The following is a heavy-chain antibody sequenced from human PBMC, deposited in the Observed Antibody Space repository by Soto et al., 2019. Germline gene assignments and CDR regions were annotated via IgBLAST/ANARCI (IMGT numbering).Heavy chain of an antibody. CDR1: GFTFNNAW. CDR2: IKSKTDGGTT. Sequence: EVQLVESGGGLVKPGGSLGLSCAVSGFTFNNAWMSWVRQAPGKGLEWVGRIKSKTDGGTTDHAASVEGRFTISRDDSKNTLYLQMDSLKIEDTAMYYCTTSPRAQYWGQGTLVSVSS. J-gene: IGHJ4*02. V-gene: IGHV3-15*01. CDR3: TTSPRAQY.